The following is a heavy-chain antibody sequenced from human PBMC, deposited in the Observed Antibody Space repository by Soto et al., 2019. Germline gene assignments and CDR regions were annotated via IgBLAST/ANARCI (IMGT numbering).Heavy chain of an antibody. CDR2: VYWHDDK. CDR1: GFSLTTPGPG. J-gene: IGHJ4*02. CDR3: VRLMSTDTTGYFDY. D-gene: IGHD1-1*01. Sequence: QITLKHSGPTLVKPTQTLTLTCTVSGFSLTTPGPGVGWIRQPPGKALEWLTLVYWHDDKRYSSSLRDRLTIARDTSNNQVVLSMTNMDPEDSATYYCVRLMSTDTTGYFDYWGQGIVVTVSS. V-gene: IGHV2-5*01.